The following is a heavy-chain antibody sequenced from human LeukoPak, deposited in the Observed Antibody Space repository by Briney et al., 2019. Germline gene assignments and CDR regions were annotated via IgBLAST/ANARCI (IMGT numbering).Heavy chain of an antibody. V-gene: IGHV4-31*03. CDR3: ARDQYISSFRYYGMDV. CDR1: GGSISISGYY. Sequence: PSETLSLTCTVSGGSISISGYYWIWIRQHPGKGLEWVGYIDNRGTTYYNPSLKSRVSISADTSKNQFSLRLSSVTAADTAVYYCARDQYISSFRYYGMDVWGQGTTVTVSS. CDR2: IDNRGTT. D-gene: IGHD6-13*01. J-gene: IGHJ6*02.